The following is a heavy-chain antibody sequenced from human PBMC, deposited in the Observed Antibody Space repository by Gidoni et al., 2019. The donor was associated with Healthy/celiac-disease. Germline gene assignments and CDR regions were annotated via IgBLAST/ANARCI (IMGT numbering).Heavy chain of an antibody. Sequence: QVQLVPSGAEVKKPGSSVKVSCKASGGTFSSYAISWVRQAPGQGLEWMGGIIPIFGTANYAQKFQGRVTITADKSTSTAYMELSSLRSEDTAVYYCARETLGYCSSTSCYNYFDYWGQGTLVTVSS. CDR3: ARETLGYCSSTSCYNYFDY. CDR1: GGTFSSYA. J-gene: IGHJ4*02. V-gene: IGHV1-69*06. D-gene: IGHD2-2*01. CDR2: IIPIFGTA.